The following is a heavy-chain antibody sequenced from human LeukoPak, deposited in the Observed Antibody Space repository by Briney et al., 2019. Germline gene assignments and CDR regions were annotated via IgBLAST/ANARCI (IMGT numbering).Heavy chain of an antibody. J-gene: IGHJ5*02. CDR3: ARGGWTSIWT. CDR2: TYYRSKWYN. V-gene: IGHV6-1*01. D-gene: IGHD1-1*01. CDR1: GDSVSSNSAA. Sequence: SQTLSLTCAISGDSVSSNSAARHWIRHSPSRGLEWLGRTYYRSKWYNDYAISVKSRITINPDTSKNQYSPQLNSVSPEDTALYYCARGGWTSIWTWGQGTLVTVSS.